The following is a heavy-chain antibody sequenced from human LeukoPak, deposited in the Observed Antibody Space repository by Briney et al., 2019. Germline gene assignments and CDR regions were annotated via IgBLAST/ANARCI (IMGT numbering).Heavy chain of an antibody. Sequence: ASVKVSCKAFGYTFTGYYMHWVRQAPGQGLEWMGWISAYNGNTNYAQKLQGRVTMTTDTSTSTAYMELRSLRSDDTAVYYCARFSGSSRDFDYWGQGTLVTVSS. J-gene: IGHJ4*02. CDR3: ARFSGSSRDFDY. D-gene: IGHD1-26*01. CDR2: ISAYNGNT. V-gene: IGHV1-18*04. CDR1: GYTFTGYY.